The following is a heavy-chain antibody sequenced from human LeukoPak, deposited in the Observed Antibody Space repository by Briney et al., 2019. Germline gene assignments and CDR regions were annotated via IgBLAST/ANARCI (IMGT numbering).Heavy chain of an antibody. CDR3: ARHAHTYRVPDY. CDR2: IYYSGST. D-gene: IGHD3-16*02. Sequence: SETLSLTCTVSGGSISSSSYYWGWIRQPPGKGLEWIGSIYYSGSTYYNPSLKSRVAISVDTSKNQFSLKLSSVTAADTAVYYCARHAHTYRVPDYWGQGTLVTVSS. J-gene: IGHJ4*02. V-gene: IGHV4-39*01. CDR1: GGSISSSSYY.